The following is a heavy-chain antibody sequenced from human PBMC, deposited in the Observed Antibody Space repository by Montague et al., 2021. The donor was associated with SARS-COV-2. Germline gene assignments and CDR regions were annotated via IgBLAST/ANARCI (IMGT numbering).Heavy chain of an antibody. CDR1: GGSISTGSYY. D-gene: IGHD4-17*01. V-gene: IGHV4-39*01. J-gene: IGHJ4*02. CDR2: IYYSGNT. CDR3: GRGGDYTDHGRVDY. Sequence: SETLSLTCSFSGGSISTGSYYWGWIRQPPRKGLEWIGSIYYSGNTYYHPSLKSRVTISVDTSKNQFSLWLSSVTAADTAVYYCGRGGDYTDHGRVDYWGQGTLVIVSS.